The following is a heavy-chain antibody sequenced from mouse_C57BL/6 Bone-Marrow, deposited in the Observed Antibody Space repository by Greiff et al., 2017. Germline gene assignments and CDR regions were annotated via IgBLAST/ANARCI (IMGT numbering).Heavy chain of an antibody. CDR2: IRNKANNHAT. J-gene: IGHJ3*01. D-gene: IGHD1-1*01. V-gene: IGHV6-6*01. CDR3: TDYGSSYRFAY. Sequence: EVKVVESGGGLVQPGGSMKLSCAASGFTFSDAWMDWVRQSPEKGLEWVAEIRNKANNHATYYAESVKGRFTISRDDSKSSVYLQMNSLRAEDTGIYYCTDYGSSYRFAYWGQGTLVTVSA. CDR1: GFTFSDAW.